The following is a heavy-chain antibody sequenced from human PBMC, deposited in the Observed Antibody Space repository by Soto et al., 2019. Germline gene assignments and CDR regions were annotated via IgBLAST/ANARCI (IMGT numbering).Heavy chain of an antibody. CDR2: ISSNGGST. D-gene: IGHD3-10*01. CDR1: GFTFSSYA. J-gene: IGHJ4*02. V-gene: IGHV3-64D*08. Sequence: PGGSLRLSCSASGFTFSSYAMHWVRQAPGKGLEYVSAISSNGGSTYYADSVKGRFTISRDNSKNTLYLQMSSLRAEDTAVYYCVKVISQLWFGGYFDYWGQGTLVTVSS. CDR3: VKVISQLWFGGYFDY.